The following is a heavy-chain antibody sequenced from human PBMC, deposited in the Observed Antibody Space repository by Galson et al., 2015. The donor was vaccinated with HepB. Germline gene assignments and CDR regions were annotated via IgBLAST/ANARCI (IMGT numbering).Heavy chain of an antibody. J-gene: IGHJ4*02. V-gene: IGHV5-51*01. Sequence: QSGAEVKKPGESLKISCQGIGYLFSGYWIGWVRQMPGKGLEWMGIIYPGDSDTSFSPSFQGQVTISADQSSRVVHLQWNSLKPSDTAIYFCARRGGESSSHSRLDNWGQGTLVTVSS. D-gene: IGHD2-2*01. CDR2: IYPGDSDT. CDR1: GYLFSGYW. CDR3: ARRGGESSSHSRLDN.